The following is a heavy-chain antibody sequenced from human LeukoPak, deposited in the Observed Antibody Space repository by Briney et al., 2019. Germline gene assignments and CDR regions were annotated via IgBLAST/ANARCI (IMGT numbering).Heavy chain of an antibody. V-gene: IGHV1-2*02. Sequence: GASVEVSCKASGYTFTSYYIHWVRQAPGQGLEWLGWIDPNNGDTDYAQKFQGRVTMTRDTSMDTAYMQVTGLRYDDTAVYYCAANVETGRGDFDIWGQGTLVTVSS. CDR3: AANVETGRGDFDI. CDR2: IDPNNGDT. J-gene: IGHJ3*02. D-gene: IGHD1-14*01. CDR1: GYTFTSYY.